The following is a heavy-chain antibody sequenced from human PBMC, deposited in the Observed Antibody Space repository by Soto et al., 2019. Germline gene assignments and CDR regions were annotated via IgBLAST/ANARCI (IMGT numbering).Heavy chain of an antibody. CDR2: ISGSGRTI. Sequence: PGGSLSLSCTASGFPVSSNYMSWVRQAPGKGLEWLSYISGSGRTIYSADSVKGRFTISRDNATNSLYLQMNNVRTEDTAVYYCARLPFPWGWFDPWGQGTLVTVSS. CDR3: ARLPFPWGWFDP. J-gene: IGHJ5*02. CDR1: GFPVSSNY. V-gene: IGHV3-11*01. D-gene: IGHD3-16*01.